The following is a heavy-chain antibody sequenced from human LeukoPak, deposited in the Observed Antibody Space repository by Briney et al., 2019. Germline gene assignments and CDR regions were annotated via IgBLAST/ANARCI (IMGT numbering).Heavy chain of an antibody. Sequence: EASVKVSCKASGYTFTSYGISWVRQAPGQGLEWMGWISAYNGNTNYAQKLQGRVTMTTDTSTSTAYMELRSLRSEDTAVYYCAREGRLPARYSYGPFDYWGQGTLVTVSS. D-gene: IGHD5-18*01. CDR1: GYTFTSYG. CDR3: AREGRLPARYSYGPFDY. V-gene: IGHV1-18*01. J-gene: IGHJ4*02. CDR2: ISAYNGNT.